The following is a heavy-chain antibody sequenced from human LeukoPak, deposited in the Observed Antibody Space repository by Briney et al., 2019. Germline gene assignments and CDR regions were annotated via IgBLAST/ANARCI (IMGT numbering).Heavy chain of an antibody. D-gene: IGHD3-22*01. V-gene: IGHV4-34*01. CDR1: GGSFSGYY. J-gene: IGHJ4*02. Sequence: PSKTLSLTCAVYGGSFSGYYWSWIRQPPGKGLEWIGEINHSGSTNYNPSLKSRVTISVDTSKNQFSLKLSSVTAADTAVYYCARAIHYYDSSGYYTYWGQGTLVTVSS. CDR2: INHSGST. CDR3: ARAIHYYDSSGYYTY.